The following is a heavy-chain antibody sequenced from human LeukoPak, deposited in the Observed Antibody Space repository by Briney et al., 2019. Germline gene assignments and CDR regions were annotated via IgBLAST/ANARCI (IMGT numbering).Heavy chain of an antibody. CDR2: ISSSSSYI. V-gene: IGHV3-21*01. J-gene: IGHJ6*03. CDR3: ASLPSSSHPKEALYDYYYMDV. CDR1: GFTFSSYS. Sequence: GGSLRLSCAASGFTFSSYSMNWVRQAPGKGLEWVSSISSSSSYIYYADSVKGRFTISRDNAKNSLYLQMNSLRAEDTAVYYCASLPSSSHPKEALYDYYYMDVWGKGTTVTVSS. D-gene: IGHD6-6*01.